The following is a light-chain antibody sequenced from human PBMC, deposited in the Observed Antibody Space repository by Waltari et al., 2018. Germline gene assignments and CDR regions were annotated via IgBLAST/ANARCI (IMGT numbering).Light chain of an antibody. V-gene: IGKV3-20*01. CDR3: QHYVRLPAT. J-gene: IGKJ1*01. Sequence: SCSASQSVSRALAWYQQKPGQAPRLLMYGASSRATGISDRFSGSGSGTDFSLTISRLDPEDFAVYYCQHYVRLPATFGQGTKVEIK. CDR1: QSVSRA. CDR2: GAS.